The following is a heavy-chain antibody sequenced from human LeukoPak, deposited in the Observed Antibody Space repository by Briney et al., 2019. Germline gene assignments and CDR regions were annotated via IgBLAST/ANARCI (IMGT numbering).Heavy chain of an antibody. CDR2: INPKSGGT. J-gene: IGHJ5*02. CDR3: ARDPPDCSSTSCCLHWFDP. CDR1: GYTFTDYY. V-gene: IGHV1-2*02. D-gene: IGHD2-2*01. Sequence: GASVKVSCKASGYTFTDYYMHWVRQAPGQGLEWTGWINPKSGGTKYAQEFQGRVTMTRDTSISTAYMELSRLRFDDTAVYYCARDPPDCSSTSCCLHWFDPWGQGTLVTVSS.